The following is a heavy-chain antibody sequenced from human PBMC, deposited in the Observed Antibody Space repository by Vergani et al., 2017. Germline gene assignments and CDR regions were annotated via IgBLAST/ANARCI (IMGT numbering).Heavy chain of an antibody. J-gene: IGHJ4*02. CDR2: ISYDGSNK. Sequence: VQLLESGGGVVQPGRSLRLSCAASGFTFSSYGMHWVRQAPGKGLEWVAVISYDGSNKYYADSVKGRFTISRDNSKNTLYLQMNSLRAEDTAVYYCAKVVRWFGELCYFDYWGQGTLVTVSS. V-gene: IGHV3-30*18. CDR1: GFTFSSYG. CDR3: AKVVRWFGELCYFDY. D-gene: IGHD3-10*01.